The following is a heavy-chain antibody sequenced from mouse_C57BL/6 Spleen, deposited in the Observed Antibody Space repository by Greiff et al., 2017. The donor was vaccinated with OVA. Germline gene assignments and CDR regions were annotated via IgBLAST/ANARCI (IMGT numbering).Heavy chain of an antibody. Sequence: EVKLVESEGGLVQPGSSMKLSCTASGFTFSDYYMAWVRQVPEKGLEWVANINYDGSSTYYLDSLKSRFIISRDNAKNILYLQMSSLKSEDTATDYCARETSYYGSSYDYFDYWGQGTTLTVSS. CDR3: ARETSYYGSSYDYFDY. CDR1: GFTFSDYY. D-gene: IGHD1-1*01. V-gene: IGHV5-16*01. J-gene: IGHJ2*01. CDR2: INYDGSST.